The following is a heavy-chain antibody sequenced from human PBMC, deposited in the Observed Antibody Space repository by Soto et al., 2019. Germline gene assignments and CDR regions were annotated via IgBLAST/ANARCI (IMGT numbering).Heavy chain of an antibody. CDR3: ARRGVTTVIDY. CDR1: GFSLSTSGMG. V-gene: IGHV2-5*02. Sequence: SGPTLVNPTQTLTLTCTFSGFSLSTSGMGVGWIRQPPGKALEWLALIYWDDDERYSPSLKSRLTITKDTSKNQVVLTMTNMDPLDTATYYCARRGVTTVIDYWGQGTLVTVSS. J-gene: IGHJ4*02. D-gene: IGHD4-17*01. CDR2: IYWDDDE.